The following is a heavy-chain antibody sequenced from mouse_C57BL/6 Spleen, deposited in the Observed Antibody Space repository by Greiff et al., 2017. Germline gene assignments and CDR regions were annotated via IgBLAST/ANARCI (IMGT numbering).Heavy chain of an antibody. CDR3: ARFYYGNHGGGAMDY. Sequence: EVKLMESGPGLVKPSQSLSLTCSVTGYSITSGYYWNWIRQFPGNKLEWMGYISYDGSNNYNPSLKNRISITRDTSKNQFFLKLNSVTTEDTATYYCARFYYGNHGGGAMDYWGQGTSVTVSS. CDR1: GYSITSGYY. V-gene: IGHV3-6*01. CDR2: ISYDGSN. J-gene: IGHJ4*01. D-gene: IGHD2-1*01.